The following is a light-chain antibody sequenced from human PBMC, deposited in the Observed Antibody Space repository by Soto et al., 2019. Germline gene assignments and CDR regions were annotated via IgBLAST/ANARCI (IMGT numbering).Light chain of an antibody. Sequence: QSALTQPASVSGSPGQSITISCTGTSSDVGGYNYVSWYQQHPGKAPKLMIYDVSNRPSGVSNRFSGSKSGNTASLTISGRQAEEEADYCCRSYTSSSTLVVFGTGTKVTVL. CDR1: SSDVGGYNY. J-gene: IGLJ1*01. CDR2: DVS. V-gene: IGLV2-14*01. CDR3: RSYTSSSTLVV.